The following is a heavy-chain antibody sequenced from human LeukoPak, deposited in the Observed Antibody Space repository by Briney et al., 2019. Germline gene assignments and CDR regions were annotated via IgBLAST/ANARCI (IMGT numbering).Heavy chain of an antibody. CDR1: GGSFSGYY. CDR2: INHSGST. J-gene: IGHJ6*03. CDR3: ARGVVPGHYYYYYYMDV. Sequence: SETLSLTCAVYGGSFSGYYWSWIRQPPGMGLEWIGEINHSGSTNYNPSLKSRVTISVDTSKNQFSLKLSSVTAADTAVYYCARGVVPGHYYYYYYMDVWGKGTTVTVSS. D-gene: IGHD2-15*01. V-gene: IGHV4-34*01.